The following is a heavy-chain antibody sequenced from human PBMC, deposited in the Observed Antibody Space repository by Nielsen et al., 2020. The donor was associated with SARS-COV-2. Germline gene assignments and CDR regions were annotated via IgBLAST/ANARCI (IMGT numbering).Heavy chain of an antibody. D-gene: IGHD2-2*01. V-gene: IGHV3-33*01. CDR3: ARDRDHICSSTSCYLTDY. Sequence: GGSLRLSCAASGFSFRDFGMHWVRQAPGKGLEWVAIIWYDGSGKYYADSVKGRFTISRDNAKNSLYLQMNSLRAEDTAVYYCARDRDHICSSTSCYLTDYWGQGTLVTVSS. J-gene: IGHJ4*02. CDR1: GFSFRDFG. CDR2: IWYDGSGK.